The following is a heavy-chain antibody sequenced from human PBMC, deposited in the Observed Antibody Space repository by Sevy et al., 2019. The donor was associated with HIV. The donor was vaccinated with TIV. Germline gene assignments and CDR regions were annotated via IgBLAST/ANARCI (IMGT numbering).Heavy chain of an antibody. D-gene: IGHD1-26*01. CDR2: IKQDGSEN. Sequence: GGSLRLSCAASGFTFSSYWMSWVRQAPGKGLEWVANIKQDGSENYYVDSVKGRFTISRDNAKNSLYLQMNSLRAEDTAVYYCARDSGATGGYYGMDVWGQGTTVTVSS. CDR3: ARDSGATGGYYGMDV. CDR1: GFTFSSYW. J-gene: IGHJ6*02. V-gene: IGHV3-7*01.